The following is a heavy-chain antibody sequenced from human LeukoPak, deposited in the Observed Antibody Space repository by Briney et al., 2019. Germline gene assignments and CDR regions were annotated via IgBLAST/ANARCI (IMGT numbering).Heavy chain of an antibody. Sequence: SETLSLTCSVSGCSISSGSYYWSWIRKPAGKGLEWIGRSYTSGSTNYNPSLKSRVTISVATSQNKSSMKLSFVTAADTAVYYCVRSASLLRGYSYDTASFAYWGQGTLVTVSS. J-gene: IGHJ4*02. D-gene: IGHD5-18*01. V-gene: IGHV4-61*02. CDR3: VRSASLLRGYSYDTASFAY. CDR1: GCSISSGSYY. CDR2: SYTSGST.